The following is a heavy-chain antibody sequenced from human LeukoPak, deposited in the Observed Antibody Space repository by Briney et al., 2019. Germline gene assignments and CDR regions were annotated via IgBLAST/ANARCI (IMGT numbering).Heavy chain of an antibody. V-gene: IGHV4-34*01. CDR1: GGSFSGYY. D-gene: IGHD2/OR15-2a*01. J-gene: IGHJ4*02. CDR2: INHSGST. CDR3: ARDFLSQYYFDY. Sequence: SETLSLTCAVYGGSFSGYYWSWIRQPPGKGLEWIGEINHSGSTNYNPSLKSRVTISVDTSKNQFSLKLSSVTAADTAVYYCARDFLSQYYFDYWGQGTLVTVSS.